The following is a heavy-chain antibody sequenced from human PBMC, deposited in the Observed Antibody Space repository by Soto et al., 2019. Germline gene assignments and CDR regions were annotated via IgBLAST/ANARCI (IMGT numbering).Heavy chain of an antibody. CDR1: GFTFDDYA. Sequence: EVQLVESGGGLVQPGRSLRLSCAASGFTFDDYAMHWVRQAPGKGLEWVSGISGSGGSTYYADSVKGRFTISRDNSKNTLYLQMNSLRAEDTAVYYCAKANGDYFYGMDVWGQGTTVTVSS. D-gene: IGHD4-17*01. J-gene: IGHJ6*02. CDR3: AKANGDYFYGMDV. V-gene: IGHV3-23*04. CDR2: ISGSGGST.